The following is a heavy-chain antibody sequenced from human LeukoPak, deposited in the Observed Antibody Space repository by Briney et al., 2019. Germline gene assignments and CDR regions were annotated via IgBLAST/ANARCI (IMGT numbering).Heavy chain of an antibody. CDR3: ARDIYQLGRFRRVTEKEIAY. Sequence: ASVKVSCKASGYTFTGYYMHWVRQAPGKGREWMGWINPNSGGTNYAQKFQGTVTMTRDTSIRTAYMELSRLRSDDTAVYYCARDIYQLGRFRRVTEKEIAYWGQGTLVTVSS. CDR2: INPNSGGT. D-gene: IGHD6-6*01. J-gene: IGHJ4*02. CDR1: GYTFTGYY. V-gene: IGHV1-2*02.